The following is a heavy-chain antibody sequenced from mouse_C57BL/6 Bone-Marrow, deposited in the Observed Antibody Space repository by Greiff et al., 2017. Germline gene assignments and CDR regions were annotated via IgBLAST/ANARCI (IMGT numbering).Heavy chain of an antibody. J-gene: IGHJ4*01. Sequence: DVKLVESGGGLVQSGRSLRLSCATSGFTFSDFYMEWVRQAPGKGLEWIAASRNKANDYTTEYSASVKGRFIVSRDTSQSILYLQMNALRAEDTAIYYCAREEDYWGQGTSVTVSS. CDR3: AREEDY. V-gene: IGHV7-1*01. CDR2: SRNKANDYTT. CDR1: GFTFSDFY.